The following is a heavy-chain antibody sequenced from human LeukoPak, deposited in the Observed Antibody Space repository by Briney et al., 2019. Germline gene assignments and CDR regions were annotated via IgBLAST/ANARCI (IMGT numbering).Heavy chain of an antibody. Sequence: SETLSLTCTVSGVSTSSAYWSWVRQPPGKGLEWIGSFYYGDTAKYNPSLKSRVTMSVDTSNNQFSLKLTSVTAADTAVYFCARGSTRPDDWGQGTLVTVSS. CDR1: GVSTSSAY. J-gene: IGHJ4*02. CDR2: FYYGDTA. V-gene: IGHV4-59*01. D-gene: IGHD2-2*01. CDR3: ARGSTRPDD.